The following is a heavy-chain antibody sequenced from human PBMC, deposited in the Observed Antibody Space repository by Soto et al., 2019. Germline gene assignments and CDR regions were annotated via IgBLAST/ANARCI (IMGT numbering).Heavy chain of an antibody. D-gene: IGHD3-3*01. J-gene: IGHJ6*02. CDR3: ARLYYDYV. V-gene: IGHV3-48*02. Sequence: GGSLRLSCAGSGFTFGTYSMNWVRQAAGKGLVWIAYISYDSDTIQYADSVKGRFTISRDNAKNSLYLQMNSLRDEDTAVYYCARLYYDYVWGQGTTVTVSS. CDR2: ISYDSDTI. CDR1: GFTFGTYS.